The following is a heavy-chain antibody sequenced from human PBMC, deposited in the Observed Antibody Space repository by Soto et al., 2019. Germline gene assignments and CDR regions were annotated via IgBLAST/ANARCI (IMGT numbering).Heavy chain of an antibody. CDR3: TATSMLPKYYDFWSGYYHYYYGMDV. Sequence: GGSLRLSCAASGFTFSNAWMNWVRQAPGKGLEWVGRIKSKTDGGTTDYAAPVKGRFTISRDDSKNTLYLQMNSLKTEDTAVYYCTATSMLPKYYDFWSGYYHYYYGMDVWGQGTTVTVSS. V-gene: IGHV3-15*07. D-gene: IGHD3-3*01. CDR2: IKSKTDGGTT. CDR1: GFTFSNAW. J-gene: IGHJ6*02.